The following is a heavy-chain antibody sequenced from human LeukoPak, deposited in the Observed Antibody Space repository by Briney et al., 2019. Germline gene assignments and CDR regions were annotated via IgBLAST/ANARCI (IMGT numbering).Heavy chain of an antibody. Sequence: GGSLRLSCAASGFTFSNYAMTWVRQAPGKGLEWVSGMSGSGGSTYYADSVKGRFTISRDNSKNTLYLQMNSLRAEDTAVNYCAKGFEYSSSWGQGTLVTVSS. CDR2: MSGSGGST. D-gene: IGHD6-6*01. CDR1: GFTFSNYA. J-gene: IGHJ5*02. V-gene: IGHV3-23*01. CDR3: AKGFEYSSS.